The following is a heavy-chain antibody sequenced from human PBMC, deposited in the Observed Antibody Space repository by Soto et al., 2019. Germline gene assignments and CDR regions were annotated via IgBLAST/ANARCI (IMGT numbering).Heavy chain of an antibody. CDR3: ARVADCSGGRCYFSVDY. CDR1: GGSISSGDHY. D-gene: IGHD2-15*01. J-gene: IGHJ4*02. V-gene: IGHV4-30-4*01. CDR2: IYYSGST. Sequence: QVQLQESGPGLVKPSQTLSLTCTVSGGSISSGDHYWSWIRQPPRKGLEWIGYIYYSGSTYYNPSLKSRVTISVDTSKNQFSLKLSSVTAADTAVYYCARVADCSGGRCYFSVDYWGQGTLVTVSS.